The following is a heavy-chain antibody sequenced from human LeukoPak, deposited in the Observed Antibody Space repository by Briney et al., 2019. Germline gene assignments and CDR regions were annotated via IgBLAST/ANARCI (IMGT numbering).Heavy chain of an antibody. CDR1: GFTFSNAW. Sequence: GSLRLSCAASGFTFSNAWMSWIRQPPGKGLEWIGYIYYSGSTNYNPSLKSRVTISVDTSKNQFSLKLSSVTAADTAVYYCARWRGYSSSWDLDYWGQGTLVTVSS. J-gene: IGHJ4*02. V-gene: IGHV4-59*01. D-gene: IGHD6-13*01. CDR2: IYYSGST. CDR3: ARWRGYSSSWDLDY.